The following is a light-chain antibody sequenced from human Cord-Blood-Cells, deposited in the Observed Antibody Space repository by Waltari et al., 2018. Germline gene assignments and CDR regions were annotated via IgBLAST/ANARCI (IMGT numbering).Light chain of an antibody. J-gene: IGKJ5*01. CDR2: DAS. CDR3: QQRSNWIT. Sequence: EIVLTQSPATLSLAPGERATLSCRASQSVSSYLAGYQQKPGQAPRLLIYDASNRATGIPARFSGSGSGTDFTITISSLEPEDFAVYYCQQRSNWITFGQGTRLEIK. CDR1: QSVSSY. V-gene: IGKV3-11*01.